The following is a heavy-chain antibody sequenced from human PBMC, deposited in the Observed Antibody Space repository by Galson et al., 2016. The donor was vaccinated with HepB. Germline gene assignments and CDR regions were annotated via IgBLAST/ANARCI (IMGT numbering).Heavy chain of an antibody. CDR2: LYSSGST. CDR1: GFSLSSNY. CDR3: ARDGGSGSYDV. Sequence: SLRLSCAASGFSLSSNYMSWIRQTPGQGLEWISVLYSSGSTYYADSVKGRFTISRDNSKNTLYLQMDSLRGNDTAIYYCARDGGSGSYDVWGQGTLVSVSS. D-gene: IGHD1-26*01. V-gene: IGHV3-53*01. J-gene: IGHJ4*02.